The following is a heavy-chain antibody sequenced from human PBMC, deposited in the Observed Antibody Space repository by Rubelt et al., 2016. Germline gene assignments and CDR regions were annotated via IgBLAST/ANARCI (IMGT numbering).Heavy chain of an antibody. CDR2: IYHSGST. V-gene: IGHV4-38-2*02. CDR1: GYSISSGYY. J-gene: IGHJ4*02. CDR3: AREGYSSGWYDDY. D-gene: IGHD6-19*01. Sequence: GTLSLTCTVSGYSISSGYYWGWIRQPPGKGLEWIGSIYHSGSTYYNPSLKSRATISADTSKNQFALNLSSVTAADTAMYYCAREGYSSGWYDDYWGQGTLVTVSS.